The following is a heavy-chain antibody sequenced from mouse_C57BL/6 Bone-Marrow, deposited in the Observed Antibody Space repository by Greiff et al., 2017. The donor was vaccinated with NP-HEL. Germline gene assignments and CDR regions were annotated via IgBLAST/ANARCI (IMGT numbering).Heavy chain of an antibody. V-gene: IGHV1-69*01. CDR2: IDPSDSYT. CDR3: ARGDDGYSAWFAY. D-gene: IGHD2-3*01. Sequence: QVQLQQPGAELVMPGASVKLSCKASGYTFTSYWMHWVKQRPGQGLEWIGEIDPSDSYTNYNQKFKGKSTLTVDKSSSTAYMQLSSLTSEDSAVYYRARGDDGYSAWFAYWGQGTLVTVSA. CDR1: GYTFTSYW. J-gene: IGHJ3*01.